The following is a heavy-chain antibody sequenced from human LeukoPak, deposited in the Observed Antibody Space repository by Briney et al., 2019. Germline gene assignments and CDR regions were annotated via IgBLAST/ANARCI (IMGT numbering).Heavy chain of an antibody. D-gene: IGHD2-2*01. J-gene: IGHJ6*03. Sequence: PSETLSLTCTVSGGSISRSNYYWGWVRQPPGKGLEWIGSIYYSGSTYYNPSLKSRVAISVDTSKNQFSLKLTSVTAADPAVYYCARGRCSSTSCYGGGPYYMDVWGKGTTVTVSS. CDR3: ARGRCSSTSCYGGGPYYMDV. CDR2: IYYSGST. V-gene: IGHV4-39*07. CDR1: GGSISRSNYY.